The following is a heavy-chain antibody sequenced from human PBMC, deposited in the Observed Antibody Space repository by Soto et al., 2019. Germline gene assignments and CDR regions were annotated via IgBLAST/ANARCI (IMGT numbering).Heavy chain of an antibody. J-gene: IGHJ4*02. D-gene: IGHD3-3*01. CDR2: ISYDGNTE. CDR1: GFTFSTYG. Sequence: QVQLVESGGGVVQPGRSLRLSCAASGFTFSTYGMHWVRQAPGKGLEWVAVISYDGNTEYYADSVKGRLTISRDNSKNTLYLQMSRLRAEDTAVYYCAKNKGANYDFWSGPEYWGQGTLVTVSS. V-gene: IGHV3-30*18. CDR3: AKNKGANYDFWSGPEY.